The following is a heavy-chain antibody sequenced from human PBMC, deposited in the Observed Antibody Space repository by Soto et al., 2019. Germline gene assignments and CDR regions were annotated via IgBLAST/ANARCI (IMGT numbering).Heavy chain of an antibody. J-gene: IGHJ6*01. V-gene: IGHV5-51*01. CDR1: GYHFSTYW. D-gene: IGHD2-2*01. Sequence: PGESLKISCKTSGYHFSTYWVGWVRQTPGKALEWMGLIYPDDSDTRYSPSFRGQVTISVEKPTSTVSLHWRSLKASDTATYYCARQRRDARDGCFLCPMDVWGPGTTGNVSS. CDR3: ARQRRDARDGCFLCPMDV. CDR2: IYPDDSDT.